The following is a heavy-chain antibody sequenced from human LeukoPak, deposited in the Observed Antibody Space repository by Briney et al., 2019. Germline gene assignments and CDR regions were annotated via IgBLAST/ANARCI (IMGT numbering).Heavy chain of an antibody. CDR3: AKSNGYGLIDI. J-gene: IGHJ3*02. CDR2: VYSSGST. V-gene: IGHV4-4*07. CDR1: GGSISSYY. Sequence: SETLSLTCNVSGGSISSYYWSWIRQFAGKGLEWIGRVYSSGSTNYNPSLKSRVTMSVDTSRNQFSLKLNSVTAADTAVYYCAKSNGYGLIDIWGQGTMVTVSS. D-gene: IGHD3-10*01.